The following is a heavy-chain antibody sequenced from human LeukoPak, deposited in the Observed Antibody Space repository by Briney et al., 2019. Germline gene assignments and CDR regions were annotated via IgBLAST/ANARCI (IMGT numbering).Heavy chain of an antibody. V-gene: IGHV3-7*01. Sequence: GGSLRLSYAASGFTFSNYLMSWVRQAPGKGLDWVAQIKQDGSEKYYVDSVRGRFTISRDNDKNSLYLQMNSLRAEDTAVYYCARARGATRINYFDYWGQGTLVTVSS. CDR1: GFTFSNYL. CDR3: ARARGATRINYFDY. D-gene: IGHD1-26*01. J-gene: IGHJ4*02. CDR2: IKQDGSEK.